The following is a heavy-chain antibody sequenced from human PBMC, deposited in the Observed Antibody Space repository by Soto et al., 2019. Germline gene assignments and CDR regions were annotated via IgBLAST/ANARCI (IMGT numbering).Heavy chain of an antibody. CDR2: IYHSGSA. D-gene: IGHD2-21*02. Sequence: QVQLQESGPGLVKPSGTLSLTCAVSGGSVSSNNWWSWVRQSPGKGLEWMGEIYHSGSAHYNPSLRSRATISLDKSKILFSLRLTSVTAADTAVYYCARVPGVVVSADDAFDIWGPGTRVSVSS. J-gene: IGHJ3*02. V-gene: IGHV4-4*02. CDR1: GGSVSSNNW. CDR3: ARVPGVVVSADDAFDI.